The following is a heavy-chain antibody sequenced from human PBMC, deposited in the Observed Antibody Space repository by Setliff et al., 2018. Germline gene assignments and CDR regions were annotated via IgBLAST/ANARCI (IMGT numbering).Heavy chain of an antibody. D-gene: IGHD6-19*01. Sequence: GASVKVSCKTSGYIFTNYYIHWVRQAPGQGLEWMGWINANTGGTREVQKFQGRVTMTRDTSIDTAYMEVNRLTYDDTAVYYCARVVGYASAWHGIEAVDIWGQGTKVTVSS. CDR2: INANTGGT. V-gene: IGHV1-2*02. CDR3: ARVVGYASAWHGIEAVDI. J-gene: IGHJ3*02. CDR1: GYIFTNYY.